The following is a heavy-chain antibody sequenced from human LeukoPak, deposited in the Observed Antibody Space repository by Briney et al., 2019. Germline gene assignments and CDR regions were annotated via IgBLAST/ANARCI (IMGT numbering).Heavy chain of an antibody. CDR3: ASWGPLIAHGY. Sequence: GESLKISCAVSGFPVSSNHMSWVRQAPGKGLEWASIISSGGTTYYPDSVKGRFTISRDNSKNTLYLQMNSLRAEDTAVYYCASWGPLIAHGYWGQGTLVTVSS. J-gene: IGHJ4*02. V-gene: IGHV3-53*01. CDR2: ISSGGTT. D-gene: IGHD3-16*01. CDR1: GFPVSSNH.